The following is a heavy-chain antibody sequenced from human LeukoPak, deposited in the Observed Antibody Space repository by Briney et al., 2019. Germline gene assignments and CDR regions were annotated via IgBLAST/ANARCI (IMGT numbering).Heavy chain of an antibody. D-gene: IGHD5-12*01. CDR1: GGSISSGGYY. J-gene: IGHJ4*02. CDR3: ARLTLGYGSDY. V-gene: IGHV4-30-2*01. CDR2: IYHSGST. Sequence: SETLSLTCTVSGGSISSGGYYWSWIRQPPGKGLEWIGYIYHSGSTYYNPSLKSRVTISVDRSKNQFSLKLNSVTAADTAVYYCARLTLGYGSDYWGQGTLVTVSS.